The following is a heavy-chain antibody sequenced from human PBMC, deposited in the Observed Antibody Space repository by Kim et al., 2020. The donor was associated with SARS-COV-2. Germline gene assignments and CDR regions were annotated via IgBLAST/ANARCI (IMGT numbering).Heavy chain of an antibody. CDR3: ASPDPTTGSPYHL. CDR1: GYSFTSYW. V-gene: IGHV5-51*01. Sequence: GESLKISCKGSGYSFTSYWIGWVRQMPGKGLEWMGIIYPGDSDTRYSPSFQGQVTISADKSISTAYLQWSSLKAADTAIYYCASPDPTTGSPYHLWGQGTLVTVSS. CDR2: IYPGDSDT. D-gene: IGHD4-17*01. J-gene: IGHJ1*01.